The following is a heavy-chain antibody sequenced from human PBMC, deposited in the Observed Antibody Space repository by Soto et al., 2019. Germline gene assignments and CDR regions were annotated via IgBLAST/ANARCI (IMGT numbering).Heavy chain of an antibody. D-gene: IGHD6-19*01. J-gene: IGHJ4*02. CDR2: TSSSSSAI. V-gene: IGHV3-48*04. CDR3: ARDTSGWYGNFDF. CDR1: GFTFSSHS. Sequence: GGSLRLSCAASGFTFSSHSMNWVRQAPGEGLEWVSYTSSSSSAIYYAESVKGRFTISRDNAQNSLYLQMNSLRAEDTAVYYCARDTSGWYGNFDFWGQGTLVTVSS.